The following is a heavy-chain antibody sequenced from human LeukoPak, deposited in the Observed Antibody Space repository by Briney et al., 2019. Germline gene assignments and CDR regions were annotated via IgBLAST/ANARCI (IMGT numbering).Heavy chain of an antibody. V-gene: IGHV3-74*01. CDR3: ARVGYCCSTSCYFKSDY. J-gene: IGHJ4*02. CDR2: INSDGSST. CDR1: GFTFSSYW. D-gene: IGHD2-2*01. Sequence: GGSLRLSCAASGFTFSSYWMHWVRQAPGKGLVWVSRINSDGSSTSYADSVKGRFTISRDNAKNTLYLLMNSLRAEDTAVYYCARVGYCCSTSCYFKSDYWGQGTLVTVSS.